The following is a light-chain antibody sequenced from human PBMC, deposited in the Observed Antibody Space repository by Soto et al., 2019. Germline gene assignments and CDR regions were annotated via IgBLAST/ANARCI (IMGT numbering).Light chain of an antibody. CDR2: DVS. V-gene: IGLV2-14*03. J-gene: IGLJ1*01. Sequence: QSVLTHPAPGSGSPGQSITISCTGTSSDVCDYYASWYQQHPGKAPTLMISDVSHRPSGVSNRFAGSKSGNSASLTISGLQAQDEAHYSCRSYASNSTLYVFGTGSKVTGL. CDR3: RSYASNSTLYV. CDR1: SSDVCDYY.